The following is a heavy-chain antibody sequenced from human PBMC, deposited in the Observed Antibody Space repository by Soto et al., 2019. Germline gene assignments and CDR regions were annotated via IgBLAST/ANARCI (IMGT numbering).Heavy chain of an antibody. CDR2: IIPIFSLL. CDR1: GDTFSNYG. CDR3: ARAPIVPSGTRTYYYYLMDV. D-gene: IGHD6-13*01. Sequence: QAQLEQSGAEVKKPGSSVKVSCKASGDTFSNYGVTWVRQAPGQGLEWIGGIIPIFSLLNYAQKFRDRVTFTADKSTSTAYMELSGLTSGDTAVYYCARAPIVPSGTRTYYYYLMDVWGQGTTVTVSS. V-gene: IGHV1-69*17. J-gene: IGHJ6*02.